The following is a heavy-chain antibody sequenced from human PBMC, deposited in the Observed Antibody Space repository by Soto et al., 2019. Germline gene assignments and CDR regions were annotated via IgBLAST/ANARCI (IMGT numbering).Heavy chain of an antibody. CDR3: ARTAAAGKYYYGVDV. D-gene: IGHD6-13*01. V-gene: IGHV5-51*01. CDR2: IYPGDSDT. Sequence: RKGSGYSFTSYWIGWVRQMPGKGLEWMGIIYPGDSDTRYSPSFQGRVTISADKSISTAYLQWSSLKASDTAMYYCARTAAAGKYYYGVDVWGQGTTVTVSS. J-gene: IGHJ6*02. CDR1: GYSFTSYW.